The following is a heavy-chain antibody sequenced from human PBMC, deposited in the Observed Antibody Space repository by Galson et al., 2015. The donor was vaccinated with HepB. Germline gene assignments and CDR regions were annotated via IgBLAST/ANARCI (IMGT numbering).Heavy chain of an antibody. CDR3: AKDWGLAVAGY. J-gene: IGHJ4*02. CDR1: GFTFSSYA. CDR2: ISGSGGST. Sequence: SLRLSCAASGFTFSSYAMSWVRQTPGKGLEWVSAISGSGGSTYYADSVKGRFTISRDNSKNTLYLQMNSLRAEDTAVYYCAKDWGLAVAGYWGQGTLVTVSS. V-gene: IGHV3-23*01. D-gene: IGHD6-19*01.